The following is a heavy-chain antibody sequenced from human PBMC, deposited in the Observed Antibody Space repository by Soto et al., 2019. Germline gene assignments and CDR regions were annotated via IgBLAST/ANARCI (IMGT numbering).Heavy chain of an antibody. D-gene: IGHD2-2*01. CDR2: VNHSGTT. CDR1: GGSFSGYY. Sequence: QVQLQQWGAGLLKPSETLSLTCAVYGGSFSGYYWTWIRQSPEKGLEWIGEVNHSGTTYYNPALKTRVTISVHTPKNKFSLKMSFVTAADTAVYYCSRGIGYCSSINCYSSRRLRFDSWGQGTLVTVSS. CDR3: SRGIGYCSSINCYSSRRLRFDS. V-gene: IGHV4-34*01. J-gene: IGHJ4*02.